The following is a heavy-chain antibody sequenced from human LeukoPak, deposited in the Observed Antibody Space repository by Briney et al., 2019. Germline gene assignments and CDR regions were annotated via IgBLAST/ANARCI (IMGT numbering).Heavy chain of an antibody. CDR2: IYYSGST. J-gene: IGHJ3*02. D-gene: IGHD5-18*01. V-gene: IGHV4-39*01. Sequence: PSETLSLTCTVSGGSISSSSCYWGWIRQPPGRGLEWIGSIYYSGSTYYNPSLKSRVTISVDTSKNQFPLKPSSVTAADTAVYYCAKSGSSYGLDTFINAFDIWGQGTMVTVSS. CDR1: GGSISSSSCY. CDR3: AKSGSSYGLDTFINAFDI.